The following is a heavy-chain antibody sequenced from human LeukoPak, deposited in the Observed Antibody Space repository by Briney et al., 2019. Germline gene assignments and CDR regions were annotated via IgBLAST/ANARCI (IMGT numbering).Heavy chain of an antibody. Sequence: SETLSLTCTVSGGSISSYYWGWIRQPPGKGLEWIGSIYHSGSTYYNPSLKSRVTISVDTSKNQFSLKLSSVTAADTAVYYCARDRGLYDYVWGSYRGEALDYWGQGTLVTVSS. D-gene: IGHD3-16*02. CDR3: ARDRGLYDYVWGSYRGEALDY. V-gene: IGHV4-38-2*02. CDR2: IYHSGST. CDR1: GGSISSYY. J-gene: IGHJ4*02.